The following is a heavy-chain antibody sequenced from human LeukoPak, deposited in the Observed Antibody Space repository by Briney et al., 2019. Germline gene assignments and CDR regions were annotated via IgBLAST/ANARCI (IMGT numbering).Heavy chain of an antibody. CDR3: AKSPVSSCRGSFCYPFDY. V-gene: IGHV3-23*01. Sequence: PGGSLRLSCAASGFTFSTYAMSWVRQIPGKGLEWVSAISGSDDGTYYADSVNGRFTISRDNSRNTLYLQMNTLRAEDTAVYFCAKSPVSSCRGSFCYPFDYWGQGNLVTVSS. D-gene: IGHD2-15*01. CDR1: GFTFSTYA. CDR2: ISGSDDGT. J-gene: IGHJ4*02.